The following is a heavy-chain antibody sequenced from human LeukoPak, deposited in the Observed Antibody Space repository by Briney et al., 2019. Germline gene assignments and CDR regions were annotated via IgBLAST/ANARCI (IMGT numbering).Heavy chain of an antibody. J-gene: IGHJ4*02. D-gene: IGHD3-22*01. CDR2: INWNGGST. V-gene: IGHV3-20*04. CDR3: ARDLSPYYYDSSVD. Sequence: GGSLRLSCAASGFTFDDYGMSWVRHAPGKGLEWVSGINWNGGSTGYADSVKGRFTISRDNAKNSLYLQMNSLRAEDTALYYCARDLSPYYYDSSVDWGQGTLVTVSS. CDR1: GFTFDDYG.